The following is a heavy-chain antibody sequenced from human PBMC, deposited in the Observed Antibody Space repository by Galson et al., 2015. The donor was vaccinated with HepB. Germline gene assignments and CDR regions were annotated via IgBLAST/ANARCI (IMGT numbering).Heavy chain of an antibody. D-gene: IGHD3-10*01. V-gene: IGHV3-9*01. J-gene: IGHJ6*04. CDR3: AKVGKQGSGSYYLRSHYRMDA. Sequence: SLRLSCAASGFTFDDYAMHWVRQAPGKGLEWVSGISWNSGSIAYADSVKGRFSISRDNGQNSLFLQMNSLRPEDTALYYCAKVGKQGSGSYYLRSHYRMDAWGKGTTVTVSS. CDR1: GFTFDDYA. CDR2: ISWNSGSI.